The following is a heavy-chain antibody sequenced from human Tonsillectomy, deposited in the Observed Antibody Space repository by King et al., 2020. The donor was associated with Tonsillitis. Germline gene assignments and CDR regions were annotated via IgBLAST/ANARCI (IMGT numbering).Heavy chain of an antibody. CDR1: GGTFNNYG. CDR2: SIPIFVAT. D-gene: IGHD2-15*01. Sequence: QLVQSGAEVKKPGSSLKVSCKASGGTFNNYGISWVRQAPGQGLEWMEGSIPIFVATNYAQKFQGRVTITADESTRTAYMELSSLRSDDTAVYYCARRGIINYGMDVWGQGTTVIVSS. V-gene: IGHV1-69*01. CDR3: ARRGIINYGMDV. J-gene: IGHJ6*02.